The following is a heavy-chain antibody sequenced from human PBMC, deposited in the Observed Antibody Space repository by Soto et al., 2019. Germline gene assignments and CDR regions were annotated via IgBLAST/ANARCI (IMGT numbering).Heavy chain of an antibody. CDR3: ARKYCSGGSCYPEPTYYYYYMDV. Sequence: SETLSLTCAVYGGSFSGYYLSWIRQPPGKGLEWIGEINHSGSTNYNPSLKSRVTISVDTSKNQFSLKLSSVTAADTAVYYCARKYCSGGSCYPEPTYYYYYMDVRGKGTTVTVSS. CDR1: GGSFSGYY. J-gene: IGHJ6*03. V-gene: IGHV4-34*01. D-gene: IGHD2-15*01. CDR2: INHSGST.